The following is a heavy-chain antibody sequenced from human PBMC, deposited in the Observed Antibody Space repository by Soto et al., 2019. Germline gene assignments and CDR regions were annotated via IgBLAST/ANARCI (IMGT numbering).Heavy chain of an antibody. D-gene: IGHD3-9*01. V-gene: IGHV4-39*01. CDR3: ARGFDILTFGFCLDY. Sequence: PSETLSLTCTVSGGSMRSSSYYWGWIRQPPGKGLEWIANMYFSGFYSGSTSYNPSLKSRVTISVDTSKNQFSLQVSSVTAADTAVYYCARGFDILTFGFCLDYWGQGTLVTVSS. CDR1: GGSMRSSSYY. J-gene: IGHJ4*02. CDR2: MYFSGFYSGST.